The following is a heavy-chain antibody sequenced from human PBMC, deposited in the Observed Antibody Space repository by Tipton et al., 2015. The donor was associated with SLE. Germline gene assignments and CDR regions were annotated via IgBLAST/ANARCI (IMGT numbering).Heavy chain of an antibody. V-gene: IGHV4-61*02. Sequence: TLSLTCTVSGGSISSGSYYWNWIRQPAGKGLEWIGRIYTSGRTNYNPSLKSRVSISVDTSKNHFSLNLSSVIAADTAVYYCARLSTDYADRSGYGYFDHWGQGTLVTVSS. J-gene: IGHJ4*02. CDR3: ARLSTDYADRSGYGYFDH. CDR2: IYTSGRT. CDR1: GGSISSGSYY. D-gene: IGHD3-22*01.